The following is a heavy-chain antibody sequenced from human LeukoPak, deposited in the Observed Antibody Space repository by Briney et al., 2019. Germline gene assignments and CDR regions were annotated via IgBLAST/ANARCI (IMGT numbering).Heavy chain of an antibody. CDR3: ARDTYVVVPAATSYLFDP. V-gene: IGHV1-69*04. CDR1: GGTFSSYT. Sequence: SVKVSCKASGGTFSSYTISWVRQAPGQGLEWMGRIIPILGIANCAQKFQGRVTITADKSTSTAYMELSSLRSEDTAVYYCARDTYVVVPAATSYLFDPWGQGTLVTVSS. D-gene: IGHD2-2*01. J-gene: IGHJ5*02. CDR2: IIPILGIA.